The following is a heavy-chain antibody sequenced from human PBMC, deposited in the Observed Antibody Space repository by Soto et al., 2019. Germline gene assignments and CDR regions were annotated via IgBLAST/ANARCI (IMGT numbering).Heavy chain of an antibody. Sequence: PGGSLRLSCAASGFTFSNAWMSWVRQAPGKGLEWVGRIKSKTDGGTTDYAAPVKGRFTISRDDSKNTLYLQMNSLKTEDTAVYYCTTDRQSKKKTVTFQIDYWGQGTLVTVSS. V-gene: IGHV3-15*01. CDR1: GFTFSNAW. CDR3: TTDRQSKKKTVTFQIDY. CDR2: IKSKTDGGTT. D-gene: IGHD4-17*01. J-gene: IGHJ4*02.